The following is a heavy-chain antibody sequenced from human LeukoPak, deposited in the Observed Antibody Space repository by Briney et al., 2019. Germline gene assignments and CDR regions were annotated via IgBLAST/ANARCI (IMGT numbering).Heavy chain of an antibody. CDR2: IWYDGSNK. D-gene: IGHD3-3*01. J-gene: IGHJ6*03. Sequence: GGSLRLSCVVSGFTFNDYAMHWVRQAPGKGLEWVAVIWYDGSNKYYADSVKGRFTISRDNSKNTLYLQMNSLRAEDTAVYYCASQNDFWSGYMDVWGQGTTVTVSS. V-gene: IGHV3-33*08. CDR1: GFTFNDYA. CDR3: ASQNDFWSGYMDV.